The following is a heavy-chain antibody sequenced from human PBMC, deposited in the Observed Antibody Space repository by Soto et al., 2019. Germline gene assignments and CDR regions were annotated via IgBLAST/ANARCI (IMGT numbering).Heavy chain of an antibody. CDR2: INTAGSTK. V-gene: IGHV3-48*03. J-gene: IGHJ6*02. CDR1: GFTFSNFE. Sequence: PGGSLRLSCAASGFTFSNFEMNWVRQAPGKGLEWVSYINTAGSTKYYAESVKGRFTISRDNARNSLFLQMNSLRAEDTAVYYCARAECSTPNCLTAYYSYGLDVWGQGTTVTVSS. D-gene: IGHD2-2*01. CDR3: ARAECSTPNCLTAYYSYGLDV.